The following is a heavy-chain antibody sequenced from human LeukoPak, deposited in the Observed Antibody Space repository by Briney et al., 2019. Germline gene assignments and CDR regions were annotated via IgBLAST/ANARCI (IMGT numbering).Heavy chain of an antibody. Sequence: GGSLRLSCAASGFTFSSYAMSWVRQAPGKGLEWVSGICGSGGSTYYADSVKGRFTIPRNNSKNTLYLQLNSLRAEDTAVYYCAKDLRSGSGWAFDYWGQGTLVTVSS. D-gene: IGHD6-19*01. CDR2: ICGSGGST. CDR3: AKDLRSGSGWAFDY. CDR1: GFTFSSYA. V-gene: IGHV3-23*01. J-gene: IGHJ4*02.